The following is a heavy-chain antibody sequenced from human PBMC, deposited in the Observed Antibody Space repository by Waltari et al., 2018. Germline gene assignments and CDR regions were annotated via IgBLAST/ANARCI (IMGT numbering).Heavy chain of an antibody. D-gene: IGHD1-26*01. CDR2: TKQDGSEN. CDR3: ATAGGILGRGNRAY. Sequence: EVHLVESGGGLVQPGGSLRLSCAASGFTFSAYWMTWVRQAPGKGLEYVACTKQDGSENYHVDSVKGRFTISRDNAKNSLYLQMNSLRAEDTAVYYCATAGGILGRGNRAYWGQGTLVTVSS. J-gene: IGHJ4*02. V-gene: IGHV3-7*01. CDR1: GFTFSAYW.